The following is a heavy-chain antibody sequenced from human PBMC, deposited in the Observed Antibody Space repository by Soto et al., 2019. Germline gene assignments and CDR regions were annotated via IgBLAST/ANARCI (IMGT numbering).Heavy chain of an antibody. CDR2: IYYSGST. J-gene: IGHJ6*02. V-gene: IGHV4-31*03. CDR1: GGSISSGGYY. Sequence: SETLSLTCTVSGGSISSGGYYWSWIRQHPGKGLEWIGYIYYSGSTYYNPSLKSRVTISVDTSKNQFSLKLSSVTAADTAVYYCARSSTTVTTLLATYYYYGMDVWGQGTTVTAP. CDR3: ARSSTTVTTLLATYYYYGMDV. D-gene: IGHD4-4*01.